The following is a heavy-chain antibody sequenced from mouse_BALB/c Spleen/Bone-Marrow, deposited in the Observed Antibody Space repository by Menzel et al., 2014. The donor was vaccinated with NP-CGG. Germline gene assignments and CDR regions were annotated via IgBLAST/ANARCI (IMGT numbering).Heavy chain of an antibody. D-gene: IGHD2-4*01. CDR1: GFNIKDTY. Sequence: EVQGVESGAELVKPGASVKLSCTASGFNIKDTYMHWVKQRPEQGLEWIGRIDPANGNTKYDPKFQGKATITADTSSNTAYLQISSLTSEDTAVYYCARSPYDYGGGDYWGQGTTLTVSS. J-gene: IGHJ2*01. CDR3: ARSPYDYGGGDY. V-gene: IGHV14-3*02. CDR2: IDPANGNT.